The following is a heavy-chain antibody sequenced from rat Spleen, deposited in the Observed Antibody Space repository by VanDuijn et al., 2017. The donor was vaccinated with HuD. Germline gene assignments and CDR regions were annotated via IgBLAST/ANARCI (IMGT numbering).Heavy chain of an antibody. CDR3: ARGGIGTTPFDY. Sequence: EVQLVESDGGLVQPGRSLKLSCAASGFTFSDYYMAWVRQAPTKGLEWVATISYDGSSTYYRDSVKGRFTISRDNAKSTLYLQMDSLRSEDTATYYCARGGIGTTPFDYWGQGVMVTVSS. D-gene: IGHD1-5*01. CDR2: ISYDGSST. CDR1: GFTFSDYY. J-gene: IGHJ2*01. V-gene: IGHV5-29*01.